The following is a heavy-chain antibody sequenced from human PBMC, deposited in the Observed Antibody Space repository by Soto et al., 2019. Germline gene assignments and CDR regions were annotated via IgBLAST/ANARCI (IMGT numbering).Heavy chain of an antibody. J-gene: IGHJ6*02. CDR3: ARYDSSGYYWPYYYYGMDV. V-gene: IGHV3-48*04. D-gene: IGHD3-22*01. CDR2: ISSSSSTI. Sequence: GGSLRLSCAASGFTFSSYSMNWVRQAPGKGLEWVSYISSSSSTIYYADSVKGRFTISRDNAKNSLYLQMNSLRAEDTAVYYCARYDSSGYYWPYYYYGMDVWGQGTTVTVSS. CDR1: GFTFSSYS.